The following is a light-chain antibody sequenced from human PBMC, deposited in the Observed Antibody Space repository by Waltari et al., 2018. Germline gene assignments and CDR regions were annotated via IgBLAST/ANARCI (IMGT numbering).Light chain of an antibody. J-gene: IGKJ1*01. CDR1: QSVGRS. Sequence: ESVLTQSPDTLSLSPRERATISCRASQSVGRSLAWYQQKPGQAPGLLIFGASNRATGIPDRFSGSGSGTDFSLTISRLAPEDFAVYYCQHYVALPATFGQGTKVEIK. V-gene: IGKV3-20*01. CDR3: QHYVALPAT. CDR2: GAS.